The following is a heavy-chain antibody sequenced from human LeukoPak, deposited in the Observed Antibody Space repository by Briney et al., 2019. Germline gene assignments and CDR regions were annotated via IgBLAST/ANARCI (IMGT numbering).Heavy chain of an antibody. V-gene: IGHV1-2*02. CDR1: GYTFTGYY. CDR2: INSNSGGT. D-gene: IGHD4-17*01. CDR3: ARDPDLTTVTLDY. Sequence: ASVKVPCKASGYTFTGYYMHWVRQAPGQGLERMGWINSNSGGTNYAQKFQGRVTMTRDTSTSTVYMELSSLRSEDTAVYYCARDPDLTTVTLDYWGQGTLVTVSS. J-gene: IGHJ4*02.